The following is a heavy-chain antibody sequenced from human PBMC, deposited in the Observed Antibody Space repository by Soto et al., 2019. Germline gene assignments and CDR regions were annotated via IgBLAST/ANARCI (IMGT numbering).Heavy chain of an antibody. CDR1: GGSVSRGSYY. J-gene: IGHJ4*02. CDR2: IYYSGST. D-gene: IGHD2-8*02. V-gene: IGHV4-61*01. CDR3: AAFSNTGVAGLDY. Sequence: SETLSLTCTVSGGSVSRGSYYWSWIRQPPGKGLEWIGYIYYSGSTNYNPSLKSRVTISVDTSKNQFSLKLSSVTAADTAVYYCAAFSNTGVAGLDYWGQGTLVTVSS.